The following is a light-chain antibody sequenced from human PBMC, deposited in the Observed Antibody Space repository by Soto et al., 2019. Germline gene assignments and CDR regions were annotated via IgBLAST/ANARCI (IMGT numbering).Light chain of an antibody. CDR1: RSDVGGYNY. CDR3: SSYTSSSTLVV. Sequence: QSALTQPASVSASPGQSVTISCAGTRSDVGGYNYVSWYQQRPGRAPKLMIYEVTYRPSGVSNRFSGSKSGNTASLTISGLQAEDEADYYCSSYTSSSTLVVFGGGTKVTVL. CDR2: EVT. J-gene: IGLJ2*01. V-gene: IGLV2-14*01.